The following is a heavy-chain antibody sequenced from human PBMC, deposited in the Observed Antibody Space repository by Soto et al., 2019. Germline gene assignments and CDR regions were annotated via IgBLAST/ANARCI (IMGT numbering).Heavy chain of an antibody. D-gene: IGHD2-21*02. CDR2: IYYSGST. CDR3: ARDRSRTAYFDY. V-gene: IGHV4-59*01. J-gene: IGHJ4*02. CDR1: GGSISSYY. Sequence: SETLSLTCTVSGGSISSYYWSWIRQPPGKGLEWIGYIYYSGSTNYNPSLKSRVTISVDTSKNQFSLKLSPVTAADTAVYYCARDRSRTAYFDYWGQGTLVTVSS.